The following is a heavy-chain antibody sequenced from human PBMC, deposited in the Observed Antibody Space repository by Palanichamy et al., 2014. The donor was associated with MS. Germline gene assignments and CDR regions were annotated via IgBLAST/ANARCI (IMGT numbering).Heavy chain of an antibody. CDR2: ST. CDR3: AKDMRYCSSTSCYYCYYGMDV. J-gene: IGHJ6*02. Sequence: STWDADSVKGRFTISRDNSKNSLYLQMNSLRAEDTALYYCAKDMRYCSSTSCYYCYYGMDVWGQGTTVTVSS. D-gene: IGHD2-2*01. V-gene: IGHV3-43D*04.